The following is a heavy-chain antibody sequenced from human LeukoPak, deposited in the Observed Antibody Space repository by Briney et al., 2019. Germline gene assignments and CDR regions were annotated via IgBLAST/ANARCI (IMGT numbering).Heavy chain of an antibody. CDR3: ARGAAGRGDYYFDY. Sequence: ASVKVSCKASGYTFTRYFMHWVRQAPGQGLEWMGIINPSGGSTTYAQKFQGRVTMTRDMSPSTVYMELSSLRSEDTAVYYCARGAAGRGDYYFDYWGQGTLVTVSS. J-gene: IGHJ4*02. D-gene: IGHD6-25*01. CDR2: INPSGGST. CDR1: GYTFTRYF. V-gene: IGHV1-46*01.